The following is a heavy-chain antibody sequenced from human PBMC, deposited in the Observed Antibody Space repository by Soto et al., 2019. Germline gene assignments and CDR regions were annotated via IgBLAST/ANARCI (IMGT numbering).Heavy chain of an antibody. CDR3: ARSGYSYGPNPLLY. J-gene: IGHJ4*02. D-gene: IGHD5-18*01. CDR2: IYYSGST. V-gene: IGHV4-31*03. CDR1: GGSISSGGYY. Sequence: QVQLQESGPGLVKPSQTLSLTCTVSGGSISSGGYYWSWIRQHPGKGLEWIGYIYYSGSTYYNPSLKCRVTISVDTSKNQFSLMLSSVTAADTAVYYCARSGYSYGPNPLLYWGQGTLVTVSS.